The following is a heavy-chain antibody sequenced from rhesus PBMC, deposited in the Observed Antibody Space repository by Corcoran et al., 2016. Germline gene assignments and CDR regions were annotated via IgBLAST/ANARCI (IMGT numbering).Heavy chain of an antibody. CDR3: ARRFGTSFDY. D-gene: IGHD4-29*01. Sequence: QVQLQESGPGLVKPSETLSPTCAVSGDSISSPYWWSWVRQSPRTGLEWIGNIFGSTGSSEYSPSLESRVTISKDTSNNRFSLNLISVTAADNAIYYCARRFGTSFDYWGQGVLVTVSS. CDR2: IFGSTGSS. J-gene: IGHJ4*01. V-gene: IGHV4-93*01. CDR1: GDSISSPYW.